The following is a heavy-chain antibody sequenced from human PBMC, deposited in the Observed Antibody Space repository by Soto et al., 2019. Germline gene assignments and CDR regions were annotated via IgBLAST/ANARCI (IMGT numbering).Heavy chain of an antibody. V-gene: IGHV4-59*08. CDR1: GGSISSFY. J-gene: IGHJ5*02. CDR3: ARHGQYCSGGNCYSVWFDP. CDR2: VYYSGST. Sequence: SETLSLTCTVSGGSISSFYWSWIRQTPGKGLEWIGYVYYSGSTNYNPSLKSRVTISVDTSKNQFSLKLSSVTAADTAVYYCARHGQYCSGGNCYSVWFDPWGQGTLVTVSS. D-gene: IGHD2-15*01.